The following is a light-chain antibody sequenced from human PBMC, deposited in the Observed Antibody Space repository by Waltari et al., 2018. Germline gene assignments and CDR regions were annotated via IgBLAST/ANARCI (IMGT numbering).Light chain of an antibody. CDR2: GAS. CDR3: QQYATSPLT. CDR1: QSVGNNY. Sequence: EIVLTQSPGTLSLSPGERAILSCRASQSVGNNYLAWYQKKGGQAPRLLIYGASGRATGIPDRFSGSGSGTDFTLTISRLEPEDFAVYYCQQYATSPLTFGGGTKVEI. J-gene: IGKJ4*01. V-gene: IGKV3-20*01.